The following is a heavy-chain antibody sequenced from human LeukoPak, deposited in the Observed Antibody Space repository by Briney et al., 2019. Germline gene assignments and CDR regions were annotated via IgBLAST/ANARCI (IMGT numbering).Heavy chain of an antibody. V-gene: IGHV4-38-2*02. J-gene: IGHJ4*02. Sequence: SETLSLTCTVSGYSISSGDYWGWIRQPPGKGLEWIGSIYHSGRTYYNPSLKSRVTISVDTSKNQVSLILTSVTAADTAVYYCAREGTYYYDSSGYTQPLFDYWGQGTLVTVSS. D-gene: IGHD3-22*01. CDR2: IYHSGRT. CDR3: AREGTYYYDSSGYTQPLFDY. CDR1: GYSISSGDY.